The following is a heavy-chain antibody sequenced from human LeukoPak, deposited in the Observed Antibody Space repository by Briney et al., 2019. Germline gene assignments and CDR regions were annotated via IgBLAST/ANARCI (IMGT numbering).Heavy chain of an antibody. CDR2: IIPIFGTA. Sequence: GASVKVSCKASGGTFSSYAISWVRQAPGQGLEWMGGIIPIFGTANYAQKFQGRVTITADESTSTAYMELSSLRSEDTAVYYCARIGDYGDYGYFDYWGQGTLVTVSS. V-gene: IGHV1-69*13. D-gene: IGHD4-17*01. CDR3: ARIGDYGDYGYFDY. CDR1: GGTFSSYA. J-gene: IGHJ4*02.